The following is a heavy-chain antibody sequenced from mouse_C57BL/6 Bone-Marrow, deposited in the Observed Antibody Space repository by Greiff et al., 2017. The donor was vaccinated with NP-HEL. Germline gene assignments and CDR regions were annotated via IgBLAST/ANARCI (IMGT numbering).Heavy chain of an antibody. J-gene: IGHJ2*01. CDR1: GYTFTSYG. CDR2: IYPRSGNT. V-gene: IGHV1-81*01. D-gene: IGHD1-1*01. Sequence: LQESGAELARPGASVKLSCKASGYTFTSYGISWVKQRTGQGLEWIGEIYPRSGNTYYNEKFKGKATLTADKSSSTAYMELRSLTSEDSAVYFCRITTVVATDYWGQGTTLTVSS. CDR3: RITTVVATDY.